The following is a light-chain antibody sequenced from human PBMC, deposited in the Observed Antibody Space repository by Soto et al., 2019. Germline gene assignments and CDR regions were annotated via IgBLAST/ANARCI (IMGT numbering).Light chain of an antibody. CDR2: DAS. V-gene: IGKV3-11*01. J-gene: IGKJ4*01. Sequence: EIVLTQSPATLSLSPGERATLCCRASQSVSNYLTWYQLKPGQAPRLLIYDASKRATGIPARFSGSGSGADFTLTISSLEPEDFAVYFCQQRSNWPFTIGRGTKVEIK. CDR3: QQRSNWPFT. CDR1: QSVSNY.